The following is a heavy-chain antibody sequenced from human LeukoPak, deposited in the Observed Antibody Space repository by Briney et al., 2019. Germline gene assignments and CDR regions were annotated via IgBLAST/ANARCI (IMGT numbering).Heavy chain of an antibody. CDR1: GGSFSGYY. Sequence: SETLSLTCAVYGGSFSGYYWTWIRRPPGKGLEWIGEINHSESTNYNPSLKSRVTISVDTSKKQYSLKLSSVATAETAVYYCARGYGSGSYYDYYYYGMDVWGQGTTVTVSS. CDR2: INHSEST. V-gene: IGHV4-34*01. D-gene: IGHD3-10*01. CDR3: ARGYGSGSYYDYYYYGMDV. J-gene: IGHJ6*02.